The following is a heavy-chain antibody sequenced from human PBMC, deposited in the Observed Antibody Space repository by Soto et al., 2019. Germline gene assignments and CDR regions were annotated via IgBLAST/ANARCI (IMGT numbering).Heavy chain of an antibody. Sequence: ASVQVSCKASGFTFTSSAVQWVRQARGQRLEWIGWIVVGSGNTNYAQKFQERVTITRDMSTSTAYMELSSLRSEDTAVYYCAADQGHRRFYGSQGWFDPWGQGTLVTAS. D-gene: IGHD3-3*01. CDR1: GFTFTSSA. CDR3: AADQGHRRFYGSQGWFDP. J-gene: IGHJ5*02. CDR2: IVVGSGNT. V-gene: IGHV1-58*01.